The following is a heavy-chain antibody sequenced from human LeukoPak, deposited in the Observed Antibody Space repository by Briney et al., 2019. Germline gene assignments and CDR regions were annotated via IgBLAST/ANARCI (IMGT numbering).Heavy chain of an antibody. V-gene: IGHV3-33*06. CDR2: IWYDGSNK. J-gene: IGHJ4*02. Sequence: PGGSLRLSCAASGFTFSSYGMHWVRQAPGKGLEWVAVIWYDGSNKYYADSVKGRFTISRDNSKNTLYLEMNSLRADDTAVYYCANHCSGGSCYPYWGQGTLVTVSS. CDR3: ANHCSGGSCYPY. CDR1: GFTFSSYG. D-gene: IGHD2-15*01.